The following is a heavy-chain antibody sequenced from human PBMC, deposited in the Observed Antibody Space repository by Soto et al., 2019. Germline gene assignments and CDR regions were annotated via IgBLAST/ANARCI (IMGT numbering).Heavy chain of an antibody. J-gene: IGHJ5*02. V-gene: IGHV3-23*01. Sequence: GGSLRLSCAASGFTFSSYAMSWVRQAPGKGLEWVSGVRGNGDGTYYADSVRGRFTISRDNSKNTLYLQMNSLRVEDTAVYYCAKDNCDNDNCFDPWGQGTLVTVSS. D-gene: IGHD2-21*01. CDR3: AKDNCDNDNCFDP. CDR2: VRGNGDGT. CDR1: GFTFSSYA.